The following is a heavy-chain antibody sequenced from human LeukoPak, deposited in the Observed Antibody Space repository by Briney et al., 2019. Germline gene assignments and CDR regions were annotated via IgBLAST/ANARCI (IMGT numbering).Heavy chain of an antibody. J-gene: IGHJ4*02. CDR1: GDFLYSYY. V-gene: IGHV4-59*07. CDR3: ARLPRYGGYDHFDY. D-gene: IGHD5-12*01. Sequence: ADTLTLTCTVCGDFLYSYYWRWTRGPPGKALVGIGYIYYRGTTSYNPFLKSPVTISVDTSKNQFSLKLNSVTAPDTAVYYCARLPRYGGYDHFDYWGQGILVIVSS. CDR2: IYYRGTT.